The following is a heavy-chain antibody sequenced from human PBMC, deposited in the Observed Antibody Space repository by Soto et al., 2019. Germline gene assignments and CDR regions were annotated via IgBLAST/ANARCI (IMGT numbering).Heavy chain of an antibody. J-gene: IGHJ4*02. V-gene: IGHV3-9*01. D-gene: IGHD6-6*01. Sequence: SLRLSCVASGFIFEDYDMHWVRQVPGKGLEWVSSISSNSGAIKYADSVKGRFTLSRDNAKNSMYLEMDSLRLEDTAFYFCVKGTFSSSKVIFDFWGQGTPVTVSS. CDR2: ISSNSGAI. CDR1: GFIFEDYD. CDR3: VKGTFSSSKVIFDF.